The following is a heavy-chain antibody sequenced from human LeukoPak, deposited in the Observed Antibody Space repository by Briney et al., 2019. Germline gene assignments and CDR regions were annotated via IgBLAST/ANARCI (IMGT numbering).Heavy chain of an antibody. CDR2: IDIDGSRT. J-gene: IGHJ5*02. D-gene: IGHD4-11*01. CDR3: VRDRGTTNWLDP. CDR1: GFTFSSYW. V-gene: IGHV3-74*01. Sequence: GGSLRLSCAASGFTFSSYWMHWVRQAPGKGLVWVSRIDIDGSRTNYADSVKGRFTISRDNAKNTLYLQMNSLRAEDTAVYYCVRDRGTTNWLDPWGQGTLVTVSS.